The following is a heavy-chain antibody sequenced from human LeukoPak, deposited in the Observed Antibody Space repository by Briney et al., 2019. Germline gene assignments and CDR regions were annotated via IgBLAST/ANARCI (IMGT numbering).Heavy chain of an antibody. D-gene: IGHD5-24*01. CDR1: GGSISSYY. Sequence: PSETLSLTCTVSGGSISSYYWSWIRQPPGKGLEWIGYIYYSGSTNYNPSLKSRVTISVDTSKNHFSLKLSSVTAADTAVYYCARATDGYNYSEFDYWGQGTLVTVSS. CDR2: IYYSGST. CDR3: ARATDGYNYSEFDY. V-gene: IGHV4-59*01. J-gene: IGHJ4*02.